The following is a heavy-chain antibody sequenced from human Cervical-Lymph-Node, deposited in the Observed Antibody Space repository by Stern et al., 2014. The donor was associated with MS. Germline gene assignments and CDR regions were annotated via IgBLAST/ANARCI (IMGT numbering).Heavy chain of an antibody. CDR3: ATDYNY. J-gene: IGHJ4*02. D-gene: IGHD3-10*01. CDR1: GSTLPDFF. CDR2: FDPEDGET. Sequence: VQLVESGAEVKKPGASVKVSCKVSGSTLPDFFMHWVRQPPGKGLEWMGGFDPEDGETIYAQNFQGRVTMTEDTSTDTAYMELSSLRSDDTAVYYCATDYNYWGQGTLVTVSS. V-gene: IGHV1-24*01.